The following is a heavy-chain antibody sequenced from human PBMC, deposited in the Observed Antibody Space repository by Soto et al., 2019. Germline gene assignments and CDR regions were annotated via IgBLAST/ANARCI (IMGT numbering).Heavy chain of an antibody. V-gene: IGHV3-53*01. Sequence: EVQVVESGGGLIQPGGSLRLSCAVSGFTVSTKYMTWVRQAPGKGLEWVSVIYAGGSTYYADSVKGRFTISRDNSKNTLCLQMNSLRAEDTAVYYCATVINPWAFDIWGQGTMVTVSS. CDR2: IYAGGST. CDR1: GFTVSTKY. J-gene: IGHJ3*02. CDR3: ATVINPWAFDI.